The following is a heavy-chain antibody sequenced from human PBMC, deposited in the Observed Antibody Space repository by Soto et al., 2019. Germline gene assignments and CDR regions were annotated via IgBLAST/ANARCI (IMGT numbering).Heavy chain of an antibody. V-gene: IGHV4-30-4*01. J-gene: IGHJ4*02. D-gene: IGHD5-12*01. CDR2: IYYSGST. CDR3: DRGGYSGYDSFDY. Sequence: SETLSLTCTVSGGSISSGDYYWSWIRQPPGKGLEWIGYIYYSGSTYYNPSLKSRVTISVDTSKNQFSLKLSSVTAADTHVSYRDRGGYSGYDSFDYWGQGTLVTVS. CDR1: GGSISSGDYY.